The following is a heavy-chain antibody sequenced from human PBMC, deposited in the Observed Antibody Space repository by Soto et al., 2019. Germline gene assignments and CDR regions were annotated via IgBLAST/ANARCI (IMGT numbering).Heavy chain of an antibody. D-gene: IGHD6-13*01. Sequence: QVQLQQWGAGLLKPSETLSLTCAVYGGSFSGYYWSWIRQPPGKGLEWIGEINHSGSTNYNPSLKSRVTISVDTPKNQFSVKLSSVTAADTAVYYCARVSRYSRSWGLLDYWGQGTLVTVSS. CDR3: ARVSRYSRSWGLLDY. J-gene: IGHJ4*02. V-gene: IGHV4-34*01. CDR2: INHSGST. CDR1: GGSFSGYY.